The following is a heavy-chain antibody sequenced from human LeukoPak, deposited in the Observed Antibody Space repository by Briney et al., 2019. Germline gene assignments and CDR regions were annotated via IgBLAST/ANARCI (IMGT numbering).Heavy chain of an antibody. CDR3: AKAHYDSSGYPYNFDY. V-gene: IGHV1-8*03. Sequence: ASVKVSCKASGYTFTSYDINWVRQATGQGLEWMGWMNPNSGNTGYAQKFQGRVTITRNTSISTAYMELSSLRSEDTAVYYCAKAHYDSSGYPYNFDYWGQGTLVTVSS. CDR2: MNPNSGNT. CDR1: GYTFTSYD. D-gene: IGHD3-22*01. J-gene: IGHJ4*02.